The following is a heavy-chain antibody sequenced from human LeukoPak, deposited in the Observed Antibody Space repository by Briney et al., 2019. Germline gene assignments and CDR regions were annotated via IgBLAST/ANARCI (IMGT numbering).Heavy chain of an antibody. D-gene: IGHD2-2*01. Sequence: GASVKVSCKASGYTFTSYGISWVRQAPGQGLEWMGWISAYNGNTNYAQKLQGRVTMTTDTSTSTAYMELRSLRSDDTAVYYCARDVPIVVVPAAMAYYYYYYMDVRGKGTTVTVSS. V-gene: IGHV1-18*01. J-gene: IGHJ6*03. CDR3: ARDVPIVVVPAAMAYYYYYYMDV. CDR1: GYTFTSYG. CDR2: ISAYNGNT.